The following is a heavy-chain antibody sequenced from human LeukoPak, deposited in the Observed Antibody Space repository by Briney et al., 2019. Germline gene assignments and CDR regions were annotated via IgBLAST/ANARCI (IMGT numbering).Heavy chain of an antibody. Sequence: GGSLRLPCAASGFTFSSYSMNWVRQAPGKGLEWVSSISSSSSYIYYADSVKGRFTISRDNAKNSLYLQMNSLRAEDTAVYYCAKSLEIGQWEPRGGFDYWGQGTLVTVSS. CDR1: GFTFSSYS. J-gene: IGHJ4*02. CDR2: ISSSSSYI. V-gene: IGHV3-21*01. D-gene: IGHD1-26*01. CDR3: AKSLEIGQWEPRGGFDY.